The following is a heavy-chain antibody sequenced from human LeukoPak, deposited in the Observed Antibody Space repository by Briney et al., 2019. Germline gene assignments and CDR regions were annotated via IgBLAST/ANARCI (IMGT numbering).Heavy chain of an antibody. J-gene: IGHJ4*02. V-gene: IGHV3-23*01. Sequence: GGSLRLSCAASGFTFNNYAMNWVRQAPGKGLEWVSSISDSAGATYYADSVRGRFTISRDNSGSTLYLQINSLRADDTAIYYCAKGGTTAWTAVDYWGQGTLVTVSS. CDR3: AKGGTTAWTAVDY. CDR1: GFTFNNYA. D-gene: IGHD1-7*01. CDR2: ISDSAGAT.